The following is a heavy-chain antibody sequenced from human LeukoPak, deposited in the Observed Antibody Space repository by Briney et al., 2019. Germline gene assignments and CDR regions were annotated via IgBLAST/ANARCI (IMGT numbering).Heavy chain of an antibody. D-gene: IGHD3-22*01. V-gene: IGHV3-21*06. Sequence: GGSLRLSCAASGFNFGAYTINWVRQAPGKGLEWVSCIFSRSESILYADSVKGRFSISRDNAKNLLYLQMGSLRVEDTAVYYCARDFFHSSESRPFDYWGQGTLVTVSS. CDR2: IFSRSESI. CDR3: ARDFFHSSESRPFDY. CDR1: GFNFGAYT. J-gene: IGHJ4*02.